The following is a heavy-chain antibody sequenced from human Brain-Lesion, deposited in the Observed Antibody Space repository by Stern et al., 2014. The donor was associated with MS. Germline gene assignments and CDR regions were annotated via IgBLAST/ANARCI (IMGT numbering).Heavy chain of an antibody. CDR3: ARHDSVPRPSQLYSARDRGPGYFDY. D-gene: IGHD1-26*01. J-gene: IGHJ4*02. CDR2: IYYSGFT. Sequence: MQLVESGPGLVKPSETLSLTCTVSGGSISSSTYYWAWIRQPPGKGLAWIGNIYYSGFTYYNPPLKSRVPISVDMSKTQFSLKLSSVTAADTAIYYCARHDSVPRPSQLYSARDRGPGYFDYWGQGTLVTVSS. CDR1: GGSISSSTYY. V-gene: IGHV4-39*01.